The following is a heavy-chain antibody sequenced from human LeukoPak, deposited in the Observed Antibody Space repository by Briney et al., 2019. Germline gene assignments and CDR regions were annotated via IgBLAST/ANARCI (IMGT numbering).Heavy chain of an antibody. CDR2: INHSGST. CDR1: GGSFSGYY. Sequence: SETLSLTCAVYGGSFSGYYWSWIRQPPGKGLEWIGEINHSGSTYYNPSLKSRVTISINTSKNQFSLKLSSVTAADTAVYYCARVGAVAGHGDFDYWGQGTLVTVSS. CDR3: ARVGAVAGHGDFDY. D-gene: IGHD6-19*01. V-gene: IGHV4-34*01. J-gene: IGHJ4*02.